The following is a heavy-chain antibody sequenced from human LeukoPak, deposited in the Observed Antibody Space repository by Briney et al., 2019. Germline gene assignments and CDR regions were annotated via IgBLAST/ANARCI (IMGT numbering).Heavy chain of an antibody. J-gene: IGHJ6*02. D-gene: IGHD6-19*01. V-gene: IGHV4-4*07. CDR2: IYTSGST. CDR1: GGSISGYY. Sequence: PSETLSLTCTVSGGSISGYYWSWVRQPAGKGLEWIGRIYTSGSTNYNPSLKSRVTMSVDTSKNQFSLKLSSVTAADTAVYYCAREKVAGGAYYYYGMDVWGQGTTVTVSS. CDR3: AREKVAGGAYYYYGMDV.